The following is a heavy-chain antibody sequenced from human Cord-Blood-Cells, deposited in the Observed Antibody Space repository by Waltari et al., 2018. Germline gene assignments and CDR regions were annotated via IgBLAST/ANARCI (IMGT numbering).Heavy chain of an antibody. J-gene: IGHJ4*02. D-gene: IGHD3-22*01. Sequence: QVQLQESGPGVVKPSETLSLTCAVSGYSISSGYYWGWLRQRPGKGLEWIGSIYRSGSASDNPALTSRVTISVGASKNQCALRLSSVTAADTAVDYGASGSDSRGPFDYWGQGTLVTVSS. CDR2: IYRSGSA. CDR3: ASGSDSRGPFDY. V-gene: IGHV4-38-2*01. CDR1: GYSISSGYY.